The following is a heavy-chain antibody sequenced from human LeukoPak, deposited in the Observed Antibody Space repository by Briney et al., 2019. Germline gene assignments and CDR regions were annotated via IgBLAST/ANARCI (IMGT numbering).Heavy chain of an antibody. CDR2: IIPIFGTA. CDR3: ARTSVAGCSGGSCYSGWFDP. CDR1: GGTFSSYA. J-gene: IGHJ5*02. Sequence: SVKVSCKASGGTFSSYAISWVRQAPGQGLEWMGGIIPIFGTANYAQKFQGRVTITTDESTSTAYMELSSLRSEDTAVYYCARTSVAGCSGGSCYSGWFDPWGQGTLVTVSS. V-gene: IGHV1-69*05. D-gene: IGHD2-15*01.